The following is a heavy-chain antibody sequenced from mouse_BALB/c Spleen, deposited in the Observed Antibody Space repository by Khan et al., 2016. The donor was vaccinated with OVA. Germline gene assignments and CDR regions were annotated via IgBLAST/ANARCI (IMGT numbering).Heavy chain of an antibody. J-gene: IGHJ3*01. Sequence: EVELVESGGGLVKPGGSLKLSCAASGFTFSTFAMSWVRQTPEQRLEWVATISSDGDYTYYPDNVTGHFTITTGNAKNTPYLQMSSLTYEDTAMYYCARAPYGNFAYWGQGTLVTVSA. V-gene: IGHV5-9-3*01. CDR3: ARAPYGNFAY. D-gene: IGHD2-1*01. CDR2: ISSDGDYT. CDR1: GFTFSTFA.